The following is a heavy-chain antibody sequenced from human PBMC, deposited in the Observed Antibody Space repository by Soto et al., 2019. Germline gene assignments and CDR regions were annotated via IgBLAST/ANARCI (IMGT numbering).Heavy chain of an antibody. CDR1: GGTFSSYA. D-gene: IGHD2-2*03. Sequence: QVQLVQSGAEVKKPGSSVKVSCKASGGTFSSYAISWVRQAPGQGLEWMGGIIPIFGTANYAQKLQGRVTITADESTSTAYMELSSLRSEDTAVYYCARDGGYCSSTSCYGYYYYGMDVWGQGTTVTVSS. J-gene: IGHJ6*02. CDR3: ARDGGYCSSTSCYGYYYYGMDV. CDR2: IIPIFGTA. V-gene: IGHV1-69*01.